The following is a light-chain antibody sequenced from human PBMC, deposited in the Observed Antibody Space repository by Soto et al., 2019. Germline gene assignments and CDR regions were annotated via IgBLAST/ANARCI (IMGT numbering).Light chain of an antibody. V-gene: IGLV1-44*01. Sequence: QSVLTQPPSASGSPGQRVTISCSGSSSNIESHAVNWYQQLPGTAPKLLISSNTRRPSGVPGRFSGSKSGTSASLAISGLQSEDEATYYCGAWDKSLNAWVFGGGTQLTVL. CDR1: SSNIESHA. J-gene: IGLJ3*02. CDR2: SNT. CDR3: GAWDKSLNAWV.